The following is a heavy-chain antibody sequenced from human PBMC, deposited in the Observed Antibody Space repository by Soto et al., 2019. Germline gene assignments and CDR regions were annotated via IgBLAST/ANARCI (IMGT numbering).Heavy chain of an antibody. V-gene: IGHV4-59*01. D-gene: IGHD6-19*01. Sequence: QVQLQESGPGLVKPSETLSLTCTVSGGSISSYYWSWIRQPPGKGLEWIGYIYYSGSTNYNPSLKSRVTISLDTSKNQFSLKLSSVTAAHTAVYYCASTAHSSGWYSGGFDYWGQGTLVTVSS. CDR3: ASTAHSSGWYSGGFDY. J-gene: IGHJ4*02. CDR1: GGSISSYY. CDR2: IYYSGST.